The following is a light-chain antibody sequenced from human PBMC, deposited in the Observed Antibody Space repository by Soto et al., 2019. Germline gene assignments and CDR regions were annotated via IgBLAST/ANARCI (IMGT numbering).Light chain of an antibody. CDR2: DVT. J-gene: IGLJ1*01. Sequence: SLLTQPASLSGAPGQSITISCPGKSNDVGGYNYVSWYQHHPGKAPKLIICDVTDRPSGISYRFSASKSGNTASLTISGLQAEDEADYYYSSYTSSNAEVFGNGTKVTV. CDR3: SSYTSSNAEV. CDR1: SNDVGGYNY. V-gene: IGLV2-14*03.